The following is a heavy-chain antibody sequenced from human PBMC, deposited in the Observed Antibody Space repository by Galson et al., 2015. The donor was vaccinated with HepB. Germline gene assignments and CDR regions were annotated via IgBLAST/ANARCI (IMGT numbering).Heavy chain of an antibody. J-gene: IGHJ4*02. V-gene: IGHV3-48*04. Sequence: SLRLSCAASGFTFSSYSMNWVRQAPGEGLEWVSYISSSSSTIYYADSVKGRFTISRDNAKNSLYLQMNSLRAEDTAVYYCARGLGQSFDYWGQGTLVTVSS. CDR2: ISSSSSTI. D-gene: IGHD3-16*01. CDR3: ARGLGQSFDY. CDR1: GFTFSSYS.